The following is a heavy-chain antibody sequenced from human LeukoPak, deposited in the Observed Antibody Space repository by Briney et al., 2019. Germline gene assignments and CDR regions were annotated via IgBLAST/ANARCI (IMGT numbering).Heavy chain of an antibody. CDR3: ARSPNV. D-gene: IGHD2-8*01. CDR1: GGSFSGYY. Sequence: SETLSLTCAVYGGSFSGYYWTWIRQLPGKGLEWIGEIYHSGSTNYNPSLKSRVTILVDKSKNQFSLKLSSVTAADTAVYYCARSPNVWGQGTLVTVSS. V-gene: IGHV4-34*01. J-gene: IGHJ4*02. CDR2: IYHSGST.